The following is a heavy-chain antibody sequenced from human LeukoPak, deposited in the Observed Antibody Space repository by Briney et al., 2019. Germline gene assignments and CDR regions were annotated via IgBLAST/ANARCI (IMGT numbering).Heavy chain of an antibody. Sequence: GRSLRLSCAASGFTFSSYGMHWVRQAPGKGLEWVAVISYDGSNKYYADSVKGRLTISRDNSKNTLYLQMNSLRAEDTAVYYCAKDPVAGFHYHYYYGMDVWGKGTTVTVS. J-gene: IGHJ6*04. CDR1: GFTFSSYG. CDR3: AKDPVAGFHYHYYYGMDV. D-gene: IGHD6-19*01. CDR2: ISYDGSNK. V-gene: IGHV3-30*18.